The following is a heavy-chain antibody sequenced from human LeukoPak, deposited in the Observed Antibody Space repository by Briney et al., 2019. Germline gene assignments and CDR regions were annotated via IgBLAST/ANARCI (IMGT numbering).Heavy chain of an antibody. CDR2: ISYDGSNK. Sequence: GGSLRLSCAASGFTFSSYAMHWVRQAPGKGLEWVAVISYDGSNKYYADSVKGRFTISRDNSKNTLYLQMNSLRAEDTAVYYCARARYYYDSIRKVVPRSPDDDYWGQGTLVTVSS. CDR3: ARARYYYDSIRKVVPRSPDDDY. CDR1: GFTFSSYA. J-gene: IGHJ4*02. V-gene: IGHV3-30-3*01. D-gene: IGHD3-22*01.